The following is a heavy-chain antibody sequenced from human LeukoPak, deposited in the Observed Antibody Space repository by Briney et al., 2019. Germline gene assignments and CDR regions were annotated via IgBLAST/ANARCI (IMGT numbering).Heavy chain of an antibody. V-gene: IGHV1-69*05. CDR1: GGTFSSYA. J-gene: IGHJ4*02. CDR3: ARSWSYGDYDDY. CDR2: IIPIFGTA. Sequence: SVKVSCKASGGTFSSYAISWVRQAPGQGLEWMGGIIPIFGTANYAQKLQGRVTMTTDTSTSTAYMELRSLRSDDTAVYFCARSWSYGDYDDYWGQGTLVTVSS. D-gene: IGHD1-26*01.